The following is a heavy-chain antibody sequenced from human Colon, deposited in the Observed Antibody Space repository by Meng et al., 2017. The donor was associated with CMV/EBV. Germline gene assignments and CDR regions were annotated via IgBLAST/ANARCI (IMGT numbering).Heavy chain of an antibody. D-gene: IGHD3-16*01. CDR2: IYYSGTT. J-gene: IGHJ5*02. CDR1: RGPVSLGNYY. Sequence: SETLSLTCSVSRGPVSLGNYYWGWIRQSPGKDLEWIGSIYYSGTTFYNPSVKSRVSMTIDSSKNQFSLTLKSVTAADTAVYYCARGPQIWFGNNLFDPWGQGSLVTVSS. CDR3: ARGPQIWFGNNLFDP. V-gene: IGHV4-39*07.